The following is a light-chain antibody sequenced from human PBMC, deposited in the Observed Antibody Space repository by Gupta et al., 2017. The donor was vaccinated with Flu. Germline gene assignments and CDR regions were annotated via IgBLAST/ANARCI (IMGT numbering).Light chain of an antibody. CDR1: QSINSY. J-gene: IGKJ1*01. V-gene: IGKV1-39*01. CDR2: AAS. Sequence: DIQMTQSPSSLSASVGDRVTITCRASQSINSYLNWYQQIPGKAPSLLIYAASSLQSGVPSRFSGSGYGTDFTLTISSLQPEDFATYYCQQSCNTPLTFGQGTKVEVE. CDR3: QQSCNTPLT.